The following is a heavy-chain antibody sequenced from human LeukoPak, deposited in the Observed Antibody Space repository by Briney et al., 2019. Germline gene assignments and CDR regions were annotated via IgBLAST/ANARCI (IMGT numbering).Heavy chain of an antibody. V-gene: IGHV1-18*01. D-gene: IGHD6-13*01. CDR2: ISAYNGNT. Sequence: ASVKVSCKASGYTFTSYVISWVRQAPGQGLEWMGWISAYNGNTNYAQKLQGRVTMTTDTSTSTAYMELRSLRSDDTAVYYCARDGQLVLYYYYGMDVWGQGTTVTVSS. J-gene: IGHJ6*02. CDR3: ARDGQLVLYYYYGMDV. CDR1: GYTFTSYV.